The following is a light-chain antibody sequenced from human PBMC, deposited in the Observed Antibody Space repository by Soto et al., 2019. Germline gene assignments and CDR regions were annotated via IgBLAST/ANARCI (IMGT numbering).Light chain of an antibody. Sequence: IVVSQSAGTLSLSTGERATLSCRASQSVSSSYLAWYQQKPGQAPRLLIYGASSRATGIPDRFSGSGSGTDFTLTISRLEPEDFAVYYCQQYGSSPLTFGGRTKVDVK. J-gene: IGKJ4*01. CDR2: GAS. CDR1: QSVSSSY. V-gene: IGKV3-20*01. CDR3: QQYGSSPLT.